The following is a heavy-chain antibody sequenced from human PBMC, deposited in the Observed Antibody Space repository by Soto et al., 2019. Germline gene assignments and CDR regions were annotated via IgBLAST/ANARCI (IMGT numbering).Heavy chain of an antibody. V-gene: IGHV3-30*18. CDR2: ISYDGSNK. D-gene: IGHD3-3*01. Sequence: QVQLVESGGGVVQPGRSLRLSCAASGFTFSSYGMHWVRQAPGKGLEWVAVISYDGSNKYYADSVKGRFTISRDNSKNTLYLQMNSLRAEDTAVYYCAKDRYDFWSPYFDYWGQGTLVTVSS. J-gene: IGHJ4*02. CDR3: AKDRYDFWSPYFDY. CDR1: GFTFSSYG.